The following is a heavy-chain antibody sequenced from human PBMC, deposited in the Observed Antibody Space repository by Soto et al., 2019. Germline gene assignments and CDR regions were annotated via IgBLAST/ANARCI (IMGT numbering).Heavy chain of an antibody. J-gene: IGHJ3*02. CDR2: IRSKASGGTV. Sequence: EVQLVESGGDLVQPGRSLRLSCTTSGFTFADYAVSWLRQAPGKGLEWVSFIRSKASGGTVEYAASVKGSFTRSRDDSTSIAYLQMNRLKAEDTAVYYCTRDLVWVRAFDIWGQGTMVTVSS. CDR1: GFTFADYA. V-gene: IGHV3-49*03. CDR3: TRDLVWVRAFDI. D-gene: IGHD1-26*01.